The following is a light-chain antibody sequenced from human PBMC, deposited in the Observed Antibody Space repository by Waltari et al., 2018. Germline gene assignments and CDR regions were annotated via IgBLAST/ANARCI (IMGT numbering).Light chain of an antibody. CDR3: SSYTTSNTQV. Sequence: QSALTQPASVSGSPGQSITISCTGTSRDVGAYYFVSWYQQHPGKAPKLMIFEVSDRPSGVSSRFSGSKSGNKASLTSSGLQAEDEADYYCSSYTTSNTQVFGTGTKVTVL. CDR1: SRDVGAYYF. V-gene: IGLV2-14*01. CDR2: EVS. J-gene: IGLJ1*01.